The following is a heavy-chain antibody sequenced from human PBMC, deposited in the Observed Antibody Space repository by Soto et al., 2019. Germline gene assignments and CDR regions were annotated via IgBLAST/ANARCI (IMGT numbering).Heavy chain of an antibody. D-gene: IGHD6-13*01. CDR2: ISAYNGNT. J-gene: IGHJ4*02. CDR3: ARGHPGIAAAGKKD. V-gene: IGHV1-18*01. CDR1: GYTFTSYG. Sequence: GASVKVSCKASGYTFTSYGISWVRQAPGQGLEWMGWISAYNGNTNYAQKLQGRVTMTTNTSMSTAYMELRSLRSEDTAVYCCARGHPGIAAAGKKDWGQGTLVTVSS.